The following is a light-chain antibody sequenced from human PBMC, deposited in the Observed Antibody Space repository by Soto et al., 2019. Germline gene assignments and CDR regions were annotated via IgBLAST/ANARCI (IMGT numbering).Light chain of an antibody. V-gene: IGKV1-6*01. CDR3: LQDYNYPWT. CDR1: QGIRND. Sequence: AIQMTQSPSSLSASVGDRVTITCRASQGIRNDLSWYQQKPGKAPELLIYAASSLQSGVPSRFSGSGSGADFTLTISSLQPEDCAIYYCLQDYNYPWTFGQGTKVEIK. J-gene: IGKJ1*01. CDR2: AAS.